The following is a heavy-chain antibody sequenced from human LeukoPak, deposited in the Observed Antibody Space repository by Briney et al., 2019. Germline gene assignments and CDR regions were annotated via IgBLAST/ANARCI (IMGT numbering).Heavy chain of an antibody. V-gene: IGHV1-18*01. CDR3: ARDPDYLNLLY. J-gene: IGHJ4*02. Sequence: ASVKVSCKPSGYTFTSYGISWVRQAPGQGLEWMGWISAYNGNTNSAQNLQGRVTMTTDTSTSTAYMELRSLRSDDTAVYYCARDPDYLNLLYWGQGTLVTVSS. CDR2: ISAYNGNT. CDR1: GYTFTSYG. D-gene: IGHD5-12*01.